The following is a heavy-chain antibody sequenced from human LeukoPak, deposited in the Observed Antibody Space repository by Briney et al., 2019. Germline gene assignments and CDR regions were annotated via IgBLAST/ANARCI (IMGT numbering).Heavy chain of an antibody. V-gene: IGHV6-1*01. J-gene: IGHJ4*02. CDR3: AGGGGHFDH. Sequence: SQTLSLTCAISGDSVSSNSAAWNWIRPSPSRGLEWLGRTYYRSKWNNDYAVSVKSRIIINPDTSKNQFSLQLDSVTPEDTAVYYCAGGGGHFDHWGQGTLVTVSS. CDR2: TYYRSKWNN. D-gene: IGHD3-16*01. CDR1: GDSVSSNSAA.